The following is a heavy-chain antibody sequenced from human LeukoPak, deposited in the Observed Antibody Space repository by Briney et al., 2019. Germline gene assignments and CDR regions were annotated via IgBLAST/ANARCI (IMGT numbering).Heavy chain of an antibody. CDR3: ARITARITMIAVVPSHAFDI. CDR1: GYTFTSYG. Sequence: ASVKVSCKASGYTFTSYGISWVRQAPGQGLEWMGWISAYNGNTNYAQKLQGRVTMTTDTSTSTAYMELRSLRSDDTAVYYCARITARITMIAVVPSHAFDIWGQGTMVTVSS. D-gene: IGHD3-22*01. CDR2: ISAYNGNT. V-gene: IGHV1-18*01. J-gene: IGHJ3*02.